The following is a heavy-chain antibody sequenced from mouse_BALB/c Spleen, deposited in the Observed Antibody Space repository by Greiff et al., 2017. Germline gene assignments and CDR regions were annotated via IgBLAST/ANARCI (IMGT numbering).Heavy chain of an antibody. D-gene: IGHD2-3*01. CDR3: ATGDGYYFAY. J-gene: IGHJ3*01. CDR2: ISSGSSTI. Sequence: EVQLVESGGGLVQPGGSRKLSCAASGFTFSSFGMHWVRQAPEKGLEWVAYISSGSSTIYYADTVKGRFTISRDNPKNTLFLQMTSLRSEDTAMYYCATGDGYYFAYWGQGTLVTVSA. V-gene: IGHV5-17*02. CDR1: GFTFSSFG.